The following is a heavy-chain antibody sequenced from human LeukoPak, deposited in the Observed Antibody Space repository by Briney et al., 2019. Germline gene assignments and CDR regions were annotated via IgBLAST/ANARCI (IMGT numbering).Heavy chain of an antibody. CDR2: INPDGSST. D-gene: IGHD3-22*01. CDR1: GFTFSSNW. Sequence: GGSLRLSCAASGFTFSSNWTHWVRQAPGKGPVWVSRINPDGSSTIYADSVKGRVTISRDNVKNTLYLQMNSLRAEDTAVYYCAIGCYYDSSGYCGFDYWGQGTLVTVSS. J-gene: IGHJ4*02. V-gene: IGHV3-74*01. CDR3: AIGCYYDSSGYCGFDY.